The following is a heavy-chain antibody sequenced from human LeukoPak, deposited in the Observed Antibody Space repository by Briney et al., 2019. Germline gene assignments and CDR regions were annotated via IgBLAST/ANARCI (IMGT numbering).Heavy chain of an antibody. CDR1: GFIFNNYG. CDR2: IKGRSDTI. Sequence: GGSLRLSCTASGFIFNNYGMNWVRQAPGKGLEWISYIKGRSDTIHYADSVKGRFTISRDNAKNSLYLQMNSLRAEDTAVYYCARDSYSSGWYTHFDYWGQGTLVTVSS. J-gene: IGHJ4*02. V-gene: IGHV3-48*04. CDR3: ARDSYSSGWYTHFDY. D-gene: IGHD6-19*01.